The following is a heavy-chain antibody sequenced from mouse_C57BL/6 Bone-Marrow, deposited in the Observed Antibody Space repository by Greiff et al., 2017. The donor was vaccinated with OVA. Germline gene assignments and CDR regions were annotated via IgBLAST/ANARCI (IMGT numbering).Heavy chain of an antibody. J-gene: IGHJ1*03. CDR3: AREEGTYSNYWYFDV. D-gene: IGHD2-5*01. V-gene: IGHV5-4*01. CDR2: ISDGGSYT. CDR1: GFTFSSYA. Sequence: EVMLLESGGGLVKPGGSLKLSCAASGFTFSSYAMSWVRQTPEKRLEWVATISDGGSYTYYPDNVKGRFTISRDNAKNHLYLQMSHLKSEDTAMYYCAREEGTYSNYWYFDVWGTGTTVTVSS.